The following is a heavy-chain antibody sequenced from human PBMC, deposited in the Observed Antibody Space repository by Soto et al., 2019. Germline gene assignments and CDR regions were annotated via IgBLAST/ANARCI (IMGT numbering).Heavy chain of an antibody. V-gene: IGHV1-69*12. CDR1: GGTFSSYA. J-gene: IGHJ6*02. CDR3: AREDSGSYGYYYYGMDV. CDR2: IIPIFGTA. D-gene: IGHD1-26*01. Sequence: QVQLVQSGAEVKKPGSSVKVSCKASGGTFSSYAISWVRQAPGQGLEWMGGIIPIFGTANYAQKFQGRVTITADESTSTAYRELSSLRSEDTAVYYCAREDSGSYGYYYYGMDVWGQGTTVTVSS.